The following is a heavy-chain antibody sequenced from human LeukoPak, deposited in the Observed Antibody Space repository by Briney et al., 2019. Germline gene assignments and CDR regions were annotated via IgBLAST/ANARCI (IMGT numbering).Heavy chain of an antibody. V-gene: IGHV4-59*01. Sequence: SETLSLTCTVSGGSISSYYWSWIRQPPGKGLDCIGYIYYSGSTNYNPSLKSRVTISVDTSKNQFSLKLSSVTAADTAVYYCARDSGYGSNWFDPWGQGTLVTVSS. CDR1: GGSISSYY. CDR3: ARDSGYGSNWFDP. J-gene: IGHJ5*02. D-gene: IGHD5-12*01. CDR2: IYYSGST.